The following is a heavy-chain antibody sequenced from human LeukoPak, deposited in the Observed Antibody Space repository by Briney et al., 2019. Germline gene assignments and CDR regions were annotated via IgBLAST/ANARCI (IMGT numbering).Heavy chain of an antibody. Sequence: GASVKVSCKASGYTFTTYHINWVRQATGQGLEWMGWISAYNGNTNYAQKLQGRVTMTTDTSTSTAYMELRSLRSDDTAVYYCARDPTVTTLPDYWGQGTLVTVSS. V-gene: IGHV1-18*01. CDR3: ARDPTVTTLPDY. CDR1: GYTFTTYH. CDR2: ISAYNGNT. D-gene: IGHD4-17*01. J-gene: IGHJ4*02.